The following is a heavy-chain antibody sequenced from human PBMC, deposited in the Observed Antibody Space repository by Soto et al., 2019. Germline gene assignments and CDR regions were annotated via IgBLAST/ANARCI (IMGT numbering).Heavy chain of an antibody. J-gene: IGHJ4*02. Sequence: QLLESGPGLVKPSETLSLTCTVSGGSISSSSYYWGWIRQPPGKGLEWIGSIYYSGSTYYNPSLKSRVTISVDTSKNQFSLKLSSVTAADTAVYYCARGSCSGGSCYSEFDYWGQGTLVTGSS. CDR3: ARGSCSGGSCYSEFDY. D-gene: IGHD2-15*01. CDR2: IYYSGST. CDR1: GGSISSSSYY. V-gene: IGHV4-39*01.